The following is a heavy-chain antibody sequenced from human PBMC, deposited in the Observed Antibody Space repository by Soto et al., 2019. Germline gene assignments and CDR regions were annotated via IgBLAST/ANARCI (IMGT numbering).Heavy chain of an antibody. J-gene: IGHJ4*02. D-gene: IGHD3-22*01. CDR1: GGSISSGGYY. CDR3: ARAMDYYDSSGYSFDY. Sequence: PSETLSLTCTVSGGSISSGGYYWSWIRQHPGKGLEWIGYIYYSGSTYYNPSLKSRVTISVDTSKNQFSLKLSSVTAADTAVYYCARAMDYYDSSGYSFDYWGQGTLVTVSS. V-gene: IGHV4-31*03. CDR2: IYYSGST.